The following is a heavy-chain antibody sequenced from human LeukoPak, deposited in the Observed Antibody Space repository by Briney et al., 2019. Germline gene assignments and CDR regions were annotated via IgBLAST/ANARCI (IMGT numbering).Heavy chain of an antibody. CDR1: GYRFTSYW. V-gene: IGHV5-51*01. Sequence: GESLKISCKGSGYRFTSYWIGWVRQMPGKGLEWMGIIYPGDSDTRYSPSFQGQVTISADKSISTAYLQWSSLKASDTAMYYCARQDGRWLQLWRLAAFDIWGQGTMVTVSS. CDR2: IYPGDSDT. J-gene: IGHJ3*02. CDR3: ARQDGRWLQLWRLAAFDI. D-gene: IGHD5-24*01.